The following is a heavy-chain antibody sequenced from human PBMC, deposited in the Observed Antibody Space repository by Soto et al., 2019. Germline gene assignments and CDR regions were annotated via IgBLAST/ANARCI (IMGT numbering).Heavy chain of an antibody. V-gene: IGHV3-7*01. CDR3: ARPAREFNSPGCAN. D-gene: IGHD2-2*01. CDR2: INQDGSES. Sequence: EVQLVESGGGLVQPGGPLRLSCVVSGLAFSTYWMSWVRQAPGKGLEWVANINQDGSESYYVDSVKGRFTISRDNAKNSLYLQMTSLRADDTAVYYCARPAREFNSPGCANWGQGTLVTVSS. J-gene: IGHJ4*02. CDR1: GLAFSTYW.